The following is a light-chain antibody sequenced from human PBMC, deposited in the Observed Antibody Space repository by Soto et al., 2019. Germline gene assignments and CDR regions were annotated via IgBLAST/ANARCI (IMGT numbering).Light chain of an antibody. CDR3: MQGTHWPIT. CDR2: KVS. CDR1: QSLVGIDGIAY. Sequence: VVTQSTLCLPVTLGQPASMSGRANQSLVGIDGIAYFSWFQQRPGRSPRRLIYKVSNRDSGVPARFSGSGSGTDFALKISRVEAEDVGVYYCMQGTHWPITFGQGTRLAIK. J-gene: IGKJ5*01. V-gene: IGKV2-30*01.